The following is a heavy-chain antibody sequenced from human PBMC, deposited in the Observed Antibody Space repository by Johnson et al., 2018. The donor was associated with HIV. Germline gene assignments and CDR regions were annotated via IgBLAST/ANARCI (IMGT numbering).Heavy chain of an antibody. J-gene: IGHJ3*02. V-gene: IGHV3-33*06. Sequence: VLLLESGGGVVQPGRSLRLSCAASGFTFSSYGMHWVRQAPGKGLEWVAVIWYDGSNKYYADSVKGRFIISRDNSKNTLYLQMNSLRAEDTAVYYCAKDYSSILSAFDSWGQGTMVTVSS. D-gene: IGHD6-13*01. CDR2: IWYDGSNK. CDR1: GFTFSSYG. CDR3: AKDYSSILSAFDS.